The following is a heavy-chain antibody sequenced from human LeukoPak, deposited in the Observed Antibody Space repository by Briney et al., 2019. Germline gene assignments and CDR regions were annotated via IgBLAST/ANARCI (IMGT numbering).Heavy chain of an antibody. J-gene: IGHJ3*02. CDR3: ARELVVVPAAMNAFDI. V-gene: IGHV1-69*13. CDR1: GGTFSSYA. D-gene: IGHD2-2*01. CDR2: IIPIFGTA. Sequence: SVKVSFKASGGTFSSYAISWVRQAPGQGLEWMGGIIPIFGTANYAQKFQGRVTITADESTSTAYMELSSLRSEDTAVYYCARELVVVPAAMNAFDIWGQGTMVTVSS.